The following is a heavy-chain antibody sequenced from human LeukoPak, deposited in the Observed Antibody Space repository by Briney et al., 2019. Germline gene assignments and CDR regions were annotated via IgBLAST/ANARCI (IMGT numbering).Heavy chain of an antibody. Sequence: GGSLRLSCAASGFTFSSNAMSWVRQAPGKGLEWVSAITGSGGNTYHADSVKGRFTISRDNSKNTLYLQMNSLRAEDSATYYCAKNSRRGAINFDSWGQGTPVTVSS. CDR3: AKNSRRGAINFDS. D-gene: IGHD3-10*01. V-gene: IGHV3-23*01. CDR1: GFTFSSNA. J-gene: IGHJ4*02. CDR2: ITGSGGNT.